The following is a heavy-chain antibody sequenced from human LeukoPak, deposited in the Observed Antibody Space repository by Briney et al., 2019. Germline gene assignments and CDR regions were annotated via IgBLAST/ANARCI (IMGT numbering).Heavy chain of an antibody. Sequence: SVTLSLTCTVSAGSISSGSYYWSWIRQPAGKGLEWIGRIYTSGSTNYNPSLKSRVTISVDTSKNQFSLKLSSVTAADTAVYYCARGRTHDYGGKGWFDPWGQGTLVTVSS. CDR3: ARGRTHDYGGKGWFDP. V-gene: IGHV4-61*02. CDR2: IYTSGST. D-gene: IGHD4-23*01. CDR1: AGSISSGSYY. J-gene: IGHJ5*02.